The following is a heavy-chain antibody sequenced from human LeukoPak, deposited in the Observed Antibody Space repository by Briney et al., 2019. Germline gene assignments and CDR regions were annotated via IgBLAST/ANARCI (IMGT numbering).Heavy chain of an antibody. CDR2: IIPIFGTA. D-gene: IGHD3-10*01. J-gene: IGHJ4*02. CDR3: VRDVTSSGKGLDY. CDR1: GGTFSSYA. Sequence: SVKVSCKASGGTFSSYATSWVRQAPGQGLEWMGVIIPIFGTANYAQKFQGRVTITADESTSTAYMELSSLRSEDTAVYYCVRDVTSSGKGLDYWGQGTLVTVSS. V-gene: IGHV1-69*13.